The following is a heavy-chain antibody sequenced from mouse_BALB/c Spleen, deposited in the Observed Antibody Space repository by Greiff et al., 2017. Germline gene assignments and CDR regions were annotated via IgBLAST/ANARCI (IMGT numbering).Heavy chain of an antibody. D-gene: IGHD1-2*01. CDR2: ISTHYGDA. Sequence: VQLQQSGAELVRPGVSVKISCKGSGYTFTDYAMHWVKQSHAKSLEWIGVISTHYGDASYNQKFKGKATMTVDKSSSTAYMELARLTSEDSAIYYCARGAYGYRNYFDYWGQGTTLTVSS. CDR1: GYTFTDYA. J-gene: IGHJ2*01. V-gene: IGHV1S137*01. CDR3: ARGAYGYRNYFDY.